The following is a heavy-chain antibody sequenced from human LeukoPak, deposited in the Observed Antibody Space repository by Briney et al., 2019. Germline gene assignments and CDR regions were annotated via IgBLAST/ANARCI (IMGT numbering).Heavy chain of an antibody. V-gene: IGHV3-66*01. D-gene: IGHD2-15*01. CDR3: AKSHVRHCSGGSCRPSDY. Sequence: GGSLRLSCAASGLTVSNNYLSWVRQAPGKGLEWVSVLYVDGSTYYADSVKGRFTISRDNSKNTLYLQMNSLRAEDTAVYYCAKSHVRHCSGGSCRPSDYWGQGTLVTVSS. J-gene: IGHJ4*02. CDR1: GLTVSNNY. CDR2: LYVDGST.